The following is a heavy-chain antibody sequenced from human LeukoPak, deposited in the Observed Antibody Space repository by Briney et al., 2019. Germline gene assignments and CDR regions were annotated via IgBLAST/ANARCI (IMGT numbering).Heavy chain of an antibody. D-gene: IGHD6-6*01. CDR3: AKVRVGAALALPHFDY. Sequence: GGSLRLSCAASGFTFSSYAMSWVRQAPGKGLEGVSAISGSGGSTYYADSVKGRFTISRDNSKNTLYLQMNSLRAEDTAVYYCAKVRVGAALALPHFDYWGQGTLVTVSS. CDR1: GFTFSSYA. CDR2: ISGSGGST. V-gene: IGHV3-23*01. J-gene: IGHJ4*02.